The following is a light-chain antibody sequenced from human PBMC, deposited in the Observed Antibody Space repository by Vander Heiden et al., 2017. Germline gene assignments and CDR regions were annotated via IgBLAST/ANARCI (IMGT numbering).Light chain of an antibody. CDR1: SLRSYY. J-gene: IGLJ2*01. V-gene: IGLV3-19*01. CDR3: NSRDSSGNHLAV. Sequence: SSELTQDPAVSVALGQTVRITCPGASLRSYYASWYQQKPGQAPVLVIYGKNNRPSGSPDRFCGSSSGNTASLTITGAQAEDEADYYCNSRDSSGNHLAVFGGGTKLTVL. CDR2: GKN.